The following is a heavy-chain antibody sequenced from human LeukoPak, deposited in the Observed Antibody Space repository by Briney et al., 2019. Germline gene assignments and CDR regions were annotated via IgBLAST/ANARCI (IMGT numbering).Heavy chain of an antibody. V-gene: IGHV3-7*03. D-gene: IGHD3-22*01. CDR3: VRERFNNDYEA. CDR1: GFTFSSYW. J-gene: IGHJ5*02. Sequence: GGSLRLSCAASGFTFSSYWMTWVRQAPGKGLEWVANIKQDGSERYYVDSVKGRFTISRDNSRNTLDLQMNSLRVEDTAVYYRVRERFNNDYEAWGQGILVTVSS. CDR2: IKQDGSER.